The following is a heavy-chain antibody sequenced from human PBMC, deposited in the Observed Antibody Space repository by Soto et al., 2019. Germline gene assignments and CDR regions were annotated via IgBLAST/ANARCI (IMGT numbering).Heavy chain of an antibody. D-gene: IGHD2-15*01. V-gene: IGHV2-5*02. Sequence: QITLKESGPTLVKPTQTLTLTCTFSGFSLSSTRMAVGWIRQPPGKALEWLALIYWDDDKRYSPFLKSRLTIPKDTSKNPVVLTMSNLDPVDTARYYGAHIVLACLGYYFDYWGQGTLVTVSS. CDR2: IYWDDDK. CDR1: GFSLSSTRMA. J-gene: IGHJ4*02. CDR3: AHIVLACLGYYFDY.